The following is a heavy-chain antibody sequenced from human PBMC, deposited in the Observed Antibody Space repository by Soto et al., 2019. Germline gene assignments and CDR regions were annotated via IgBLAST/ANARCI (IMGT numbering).Heavy chain of an antibody. CDR1: GYTFTSYS. CDR3: ARDRKGIQLLRRNYYYYGMDV. CDR2: INPSGGST. Sequence: ASVKVSCKASGYTFTSYSMHWVRQAPGQWLEWMGIINPSGGSTSYAQKFQGRVTMTRDTSTSTVYMELSSLRSEDTAVYYCARDRKGIQLLRRNYYYYGMDVWGQGTTVTVSS. D-gene: IGHD5-18*01. V-gene: IGHV1-46*01. J-gene: IGHJ6*02.